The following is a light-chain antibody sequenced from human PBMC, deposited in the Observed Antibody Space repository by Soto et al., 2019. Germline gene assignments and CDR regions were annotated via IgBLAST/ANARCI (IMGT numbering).Light chain of an antibody. J-gene: IGKJ2*01. CDR3: QQSYSRPYT. CDR2: AAS. CDR1: QSVGSL. V-gene: IGKV1-39*01. Sequence: DIQMTQSPSSLSASVGDRVTINCRASQSVGSLFNGFQQRPGIAPNLLIYAASTLQSGAPSRFSGSGAGTDFTLIISSLQPEDFATYYCQQSYSRPYTFGQGTKLEI.